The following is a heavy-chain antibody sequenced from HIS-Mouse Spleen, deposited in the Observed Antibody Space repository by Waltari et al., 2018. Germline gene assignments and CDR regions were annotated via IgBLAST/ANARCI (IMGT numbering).Heavy chain of an antibody. CDR1: GYSFNSSW. CDR2: IYPGDSDT. V-gene: IGHV5-51*03. J-gene: IGHJ1*01. Sequence: EVQLVQSGAEVKKPGESLKISCKGSGYSFNSSWIGWGLQMPGKGLEWMGIIYPGDSDTRYSPSFQGQVTISADKSISTAYLQWSSLKASDTAMYYCARLRYSSSWLEYFQHWGQGTLVTVSS. CDR3: ARLRYSSSWLEYFQH. D-gene: IGHD6-13*01.